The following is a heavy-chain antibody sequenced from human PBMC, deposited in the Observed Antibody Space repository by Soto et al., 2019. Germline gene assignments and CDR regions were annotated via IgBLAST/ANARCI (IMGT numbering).Heavy chain of an antibody. CDR1: GGSISSYY. CDR2: IYTSGST. Sequence: PSETLSLTCTVSGGSISSYYWSWIRQPAGKGLEWIGRIYTSGSTNYNPSLKSRVTMSVDTSKNQFSLKLSSVTAADTAVYYCARDYKAGGHYYYYGMDVWGQGTTVTVSS. CDR3: ARDYKAGGHYYYYGMDV. D-gene: IGHD3-10*01. J-gene: IGHJ6*02. V-gene: IGHV4-4*07.